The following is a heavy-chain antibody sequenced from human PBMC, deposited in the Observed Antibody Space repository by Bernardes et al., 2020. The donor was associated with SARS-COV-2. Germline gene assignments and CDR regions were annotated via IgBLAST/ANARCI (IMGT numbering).Heavy chain of an antibody. Sequence: SETLSLTCAVYGGPFSDYFWTWLRQSPGKGLEWIAEISPSGVTKYNPSLKGRATISLDTSKNQFSLGLTSVTAADTAVYYCASLSPFCRSDNCYQNAFDIGGPGTLVTVSS. D-gene: IGHD2-2*01. J-gene: IGHJ3*02. CDR3: ASLSPFCRSDNCYQNAFDI. V-gene: IGHV4-34*01. CDR2: ISPSGVT. CDR1: GGPFSDYF.